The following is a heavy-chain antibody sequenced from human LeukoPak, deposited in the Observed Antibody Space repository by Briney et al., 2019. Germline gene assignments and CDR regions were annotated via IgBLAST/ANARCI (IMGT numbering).Heavy chain of an antibody. Sequence: PGGSLRLSCAASGFIFRSCEMNWVRQAPGKGLEWVSYISSSGSPIFYADSMKGRFTISRDNAENSLYLQMNSLRAEDTGVYYCARVAAGAFDIWGQGTMVTVSS. D-gene: IGHD6-13*01. V-gene: IGHV3-48*03. CDR2: ISSSGSPI. J-gene: IGHJ3*02. CDR1: GFIFRSCE. CDR3: ARVAAGAFDI.